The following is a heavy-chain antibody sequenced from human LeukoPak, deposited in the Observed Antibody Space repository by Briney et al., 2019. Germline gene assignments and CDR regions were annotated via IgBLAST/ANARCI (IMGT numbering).Heavy chain of an antibody. Sequence: GGSPRLSCAASGFTFSSYSMNWVRQAPGKGLEWVASIKPDGSAGYYVDSVKGRFTISRDNAKNSLYLQMNSLRVEETAMYYCARNGNYDFDYWGQGTAVIVSS. CDR2: IKPDGSAG. CDR3: ARNGNYDFDY. D-gene: IGHD4-17*01. J-gene: IGHJ4*02. V-gene: IGHV3-7*01. CDR1: GFTFSSYS.